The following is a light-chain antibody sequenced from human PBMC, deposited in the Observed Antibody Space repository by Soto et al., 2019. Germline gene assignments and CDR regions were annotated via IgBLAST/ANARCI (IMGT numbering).Light chain of an antibody. V-gene: IGLV2-14*01. CDR2: DVT. J-gene: IGLJ2*01. Sequence: QSALTQPASVSGSLGQSITISCTGTSSDVGNYDYVSWYQQHPGKAPQLMIYDVTHRPSGVSNRFSGSKSGNTASLTISGLQAEDEGDYYCSSFTTNSTLVLFGGGTKLTVL. CDR1: SSDVGNYDY. CDR3: SSFTTNSTLVL.